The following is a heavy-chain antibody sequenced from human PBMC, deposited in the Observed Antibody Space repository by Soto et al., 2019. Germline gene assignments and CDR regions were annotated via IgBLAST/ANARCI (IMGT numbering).Heavy chain of an antibody. CDR2: IKQDGSEK. Sequence: EVQLVESGGGLVQPGGSLRLSCAASGFTFSSYWMSWVRQAPGKGLEWVANIKQDGSEKYYVDSVKGRFTISRDNAKNSLYLQMNSLRAEDTAVYYCARYLALYCSSTSCYPYYYYYYMDVWGKGTTVTVSS. CDR1: GFTFSSYW. V-gene: IGHV3-7*01. CDR3: ARYLALYCSSTSCYPYYYYYYMDV. J-gene: IGHJ6*03. D-gene: IGHD2-2*01.